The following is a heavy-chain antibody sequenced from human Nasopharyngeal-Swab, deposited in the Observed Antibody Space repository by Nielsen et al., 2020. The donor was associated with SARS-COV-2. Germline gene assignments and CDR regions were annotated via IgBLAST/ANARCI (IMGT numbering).Heavy chain of an antibody. D-gene: IGHD1-26*01. CDR3: ARGVGAVYYFDY. V-gene: IGHV3-33*08. J-gene: IGHJ4*02. Sequence: GESLKISCAASEFTFSSYGMHWVRQAPGKGLEWVAVIWYDGSNKYYADSVKGRFTISRDNSKNTLYLQMNSLRAEDTAVYYCARGVGAVYYFDYWGQGTLVTASS. CDR2: IWYDGSNK. CDR1: EFTFSSYG.